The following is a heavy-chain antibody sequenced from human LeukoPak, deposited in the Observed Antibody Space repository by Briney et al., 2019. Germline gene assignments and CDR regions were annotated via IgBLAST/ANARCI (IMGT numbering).Heavy chain of an antibody. J-gene: IGHJ6*04. CDR2: IIPIFGTA. D-gene: IGHD6-13*01. CDR1: GGTFSSYA. CDR3: ARDRGRRTAAGTYYYYGMDV. V-gene: IGHV1-69*13. Sequence: SVKGSCKASGGTFSSYAISWVRQAPGQGLEWMGGIIPIFGTANYAQKFQGRVTITADESTSTAYMELSSLRSEDTAVYYCARDRGRRTAAGTYYYYGMDVWGKGTTVTVSS.